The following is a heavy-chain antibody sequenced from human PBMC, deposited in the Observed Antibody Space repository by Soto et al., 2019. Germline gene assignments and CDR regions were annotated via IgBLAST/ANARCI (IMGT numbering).Heavy chain of an antibody. CDR1: GLTFDDYG. CDR2: INWNGGST. D-gene: IGHD3-22*01. J-gene: IGHJ4*02. Sequence: PRGSLRLSCAFSGLTFDDYGLSWVRQAPGKGLEWVSGINWNGGSTVYADSVKGRFTITRDNDKNSLYLQMNSLRAEDTALYYCARLRSDYYDISGQTPYYFDYWGQGILVTVSS. V-gene: IGHV3-20*04. CDR3: ARLRSDYYDISGQTPYYFDY.